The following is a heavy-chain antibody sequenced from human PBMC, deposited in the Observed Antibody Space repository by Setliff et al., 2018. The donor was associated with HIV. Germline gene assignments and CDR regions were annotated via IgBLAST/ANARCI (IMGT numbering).Heavy chain of an antibody. V-gene: IGHV4-59*08. CDR2: IYYSGNT. J-gene: IGHJ3*02. CDR1: GVSISSHY. Sequence: PSETLSLTCTVSGVSISSHYWSWIRQPPGKGLEWIGSIYYSGNTDQNPSLKSRVTMSVETSENQFSLRLNSVTAADTAVYYCARRTIWGDAFDIWGRGTMVTVSS. CDR3: ARRTIWGDAFDI. D-gene: IGHD3-16*01.